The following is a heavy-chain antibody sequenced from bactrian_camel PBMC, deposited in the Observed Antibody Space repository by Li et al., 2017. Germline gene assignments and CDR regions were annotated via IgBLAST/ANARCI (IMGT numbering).Heavy chain of an antibody. D-gene: IGHD6*01. CDR1: GFTFSREG. CDR3: ARSSLVDGYY. CDR2: VSKDGIT. Sequence: HVQLVESGGGSVQPGGSLRLSCAASGFTFSREGMSWTRQAPGKERELVSSVSKDGITTYVDSVKGRFTISQDNSKNALYMQMNSLKPEDTAMYYCARSSLVDGYYLGQGTQVTVS. V-gene: IGHV3S9*01. J-gene: IGHJ4*01.